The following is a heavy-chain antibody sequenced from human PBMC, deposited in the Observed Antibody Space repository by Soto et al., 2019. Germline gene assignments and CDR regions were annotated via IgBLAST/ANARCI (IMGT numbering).Heavy chain of an antibody. D-gene: IGHD5-12*01. J-gene: IGHJ6*02. CDR1: GGSFSGYY. V-gene: IGHV4-34*01. Sequence: PSETLSLTCAVYGGSFSGYYWSWIRQPPGKGLEWIGEINHSGSTNYNPSLKSRVTISVDTSKNQFSLKLSSVTAADTAVYYCAREPGYSGYPITADYYYYGMDVWGQGTTVTVSS. CDR3: AREPGYSGYPITADYYYYGMDV. CDR2: INHSGST.